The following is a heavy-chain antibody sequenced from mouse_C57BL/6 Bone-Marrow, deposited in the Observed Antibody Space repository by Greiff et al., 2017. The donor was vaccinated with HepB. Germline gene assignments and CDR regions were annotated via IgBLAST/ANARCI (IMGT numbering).Heavy chain of an antibody. CDR1: GYTFTDYN. CDR3: ARRAITTVVAHYYAMDY. Sequence: VQLKESGPELVKPGASVKMSCKASGYTFTDYNMHWVKQSHGKSLEWIGYINPNNGGTSYNQKFKGKATLTVNKSSSTAYMELRSLTSEDSAVYYCARRAITTVVAHYYAMDYWGQGTSVTVSS. V-gene: IGHV1-22*01. D-gene: IGHD1-1*01. CDR2: INPNNGGT. J-gene: IGHJ4*01.